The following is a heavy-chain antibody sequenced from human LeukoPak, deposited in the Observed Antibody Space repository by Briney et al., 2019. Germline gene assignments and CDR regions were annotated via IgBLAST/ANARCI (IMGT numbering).Heavy chain of an antibody. CDR3: ARVGSYCTNDVCHDY. D-gene: IGHD2-8*01. J-gene: IGHJ4*02. Sequence: ASVKVSCKASGYTFSSFGFSWVRQAPGQGLEWMGWISAKNGNSKYAQKVQGRVTMTTDTSTSTAYMELRSLRSDDTAVYFCARVGSYCTNDVCHDYWGQGTLVTVSS. CDR2: ISAKNGNS. CDR1: GYTFSSFG. V-gene: IGHV1-18*01.